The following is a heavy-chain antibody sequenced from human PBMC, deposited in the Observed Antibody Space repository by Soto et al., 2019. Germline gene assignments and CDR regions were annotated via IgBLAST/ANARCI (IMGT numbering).Heavy chain of an antibody. J-gene: IGHJ4*02. V-gene: IGHV3-33*01. CDR1: GFCLGSYG. Sequence: QVQLVESGGGVVQPGRSLRLSCDVSGFCLGSYGMHWVRQAPGKGLEWVAVIGFDGKNENYGDSVKGRFTVSRDNSRNTLYLQMNSLRVEDTAVYFCAREIGYSSTWPAYWGQGTLVTVSS. CDR3: AREIGYSSTWPAY. CDR2: IGFDGKNE. D-gene: IGHD6-13*01.